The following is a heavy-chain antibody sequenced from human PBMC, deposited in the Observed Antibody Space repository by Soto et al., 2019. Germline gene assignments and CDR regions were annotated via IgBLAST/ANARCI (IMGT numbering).Heavy chain of an antibody. CDR1: GFTVSGFS. V-gene: IGHV3-23*01. J-gene: IGHJ4*02. D-gene: IGHD2-8*01. CDR3: AKELEIVLLVHAASYS. CDR2: ISGGGITT. Sequence: GGSLRLGCAASGFTVSGFSENWVRQALGHGLEWVSAISGGGITTSYAAHVTSRFTISRDNSRNTVHLQLESLRAEDTAIYYYAKELEIVLLVHAASYSWGQGIRVTVSS.